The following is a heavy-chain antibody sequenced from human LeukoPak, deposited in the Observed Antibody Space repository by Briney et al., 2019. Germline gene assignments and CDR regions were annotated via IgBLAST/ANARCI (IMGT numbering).Heavy chain of an antibody. V-gene: IGHV1-2*02. CDR1: GYTFTGYY. CDR3: ARLLLEWSQNHDN. Sequence: ASVKVSCKASGYTFTGYYMHWVRQAPGQGLEWMGWINPNSGGTNYAQKFQGRVTMTRDTSISTAYMELTRLTSDDTAVYYCARLLLEWSQNHDNWGQGTLVTVSS. J-gene: IGHJ4*02. CDR2: INPNSGGT. D-gene: IGHD3-3*01.